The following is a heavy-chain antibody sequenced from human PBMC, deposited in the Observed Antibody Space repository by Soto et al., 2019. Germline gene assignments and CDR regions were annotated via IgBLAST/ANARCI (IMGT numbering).Heavy chain of an antibody. J-gene: IGHJ4*02. CDR3: GKVADSGHYTVDC. D-gene: IGHD3-22*01. CDR2: IWFDGSNK. CDR1: GSIFTGYG. Sequence: SLRLSCAASGSIFTGYGMHWVRQAPGKGLEWVAVIWFDGSNKYYADSVKGRFTISRDSAKNSLYLQMDSLRVEDTAVYYCGKVADSGHYTVDCRGQGSLVIVSS. V-gene: IGHV3-33*06.